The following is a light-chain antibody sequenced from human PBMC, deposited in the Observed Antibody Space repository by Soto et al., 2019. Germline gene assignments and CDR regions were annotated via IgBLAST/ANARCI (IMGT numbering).Light chain of an antibody. CDR1: SSNIGAGYD. CDR2: END. CDR3: GTWDSSLTTFV. Sequence: QSVLTQPPSVSGAPGQRVTISCTGSSSNIGAGYDVHWYQQLPGTAPKLLIYENDKRPSGIPDRFSGSKSGTSATLGITGLQTGDEADYYCGTWDSSLTTFVFGTGTKLTVL. J-gene: IGLJ1*01. V-gene: IGLV1-51*02.